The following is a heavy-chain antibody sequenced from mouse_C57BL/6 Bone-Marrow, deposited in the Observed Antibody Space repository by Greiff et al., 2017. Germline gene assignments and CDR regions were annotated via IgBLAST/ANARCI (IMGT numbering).Heavy chain of an antibody. CDR2: INPNNGGS. V-gene: IGHV1-53*01. J-gene: IGHJ1*03. D-gene: IGHD1-1*01. CDR3: ARSGVYGSSIYWYFDG. CDR1: GYTFTSYC. Sequence: QVQLQQSGTELVKPGASVKLSCTASGYTFTSYCMHWVKQRPGQGLEWIGNINPNNGGSNYNEKFKNKATLTADKSSSTTYMQLSSLTSEDSAVYFCARSGVYGSSIYWYFDGWGTGTTVTVSS.